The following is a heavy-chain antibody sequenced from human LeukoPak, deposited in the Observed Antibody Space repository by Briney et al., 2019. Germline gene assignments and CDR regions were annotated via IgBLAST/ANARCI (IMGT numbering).Heavy chain of an antibody. D-gene: IGHD6-13*01. CDR3: ARWSAAGTYYYYYMDV. Sequence: AETLSLTCAVYGWSFSGYYWSWIRQPPGKGLEWIGEINHSGSTNYNPSLKSRGTISVDASKTQFFLKLSSVTAADTAVYYCARWSAAGTYYYYYMDVWGKGTTVTISS. CDR2: INHSGST. J-gene: IGHJ6*03. V-gene: IGHV4-34*01. CDR1: GWSFSGYY.